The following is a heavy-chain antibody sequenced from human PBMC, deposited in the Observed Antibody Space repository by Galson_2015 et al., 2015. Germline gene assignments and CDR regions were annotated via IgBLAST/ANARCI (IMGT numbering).Heavy chain of an antibody. J-gene: IGHJ6*02. CDR3: AAQRSGIVVVPAATPRPYGMDV. V-gene: IGHV1-69*04. D-gene: IGHD2-2*02. Sequence: SVKVSCKASGYTFTSYGISWVRQAPGQGLEWMGRIIPILGIANYAQKFQGRVTITADKSTSTAYMELSSLRSEDTAVYYCAAQRSGIVVVPAATPRPYGMDVWGQGTTVTVSS. CDR2: IIPILGIA. CDR1: GYTFTSYG.